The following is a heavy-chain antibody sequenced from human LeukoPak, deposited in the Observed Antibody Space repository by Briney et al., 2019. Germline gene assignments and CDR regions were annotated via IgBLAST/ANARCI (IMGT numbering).Heavy chain of an antibody. V-gene: IGHV1-2*02. Sequence: ASVKVSCKASGYTFTGYYMHWVRQGPGQGLEWMGWINPNSGGTNYAQKFQGRVTMTRDTSISTAYMELSRLRSDDTAVYYCARDKYSGSPPDYWGQGTLVTVSS. J-gene: IGHJ4*02. CDR3: ARDKYSGSPPDY. D-gene: IGHD6-6*01. CDR2: INPNSGGT. CDR1: GYTFTGYY.